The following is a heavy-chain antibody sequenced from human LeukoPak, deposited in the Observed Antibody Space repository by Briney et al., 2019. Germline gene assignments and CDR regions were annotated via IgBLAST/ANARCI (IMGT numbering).Heavy chain of an antibody. Sequence: PGGSLRLSCAVSGFSFSSYWMHWVRQAPGQGMGLVSRIKIDGSSTSYADSAHGRFTISRDNAKNTLYLQRNSLRGEDTAWHYCARVIGPHYGDSSGCLYFFDYWGQGTLVTVSS. CDR2: IKIDGSST. CDR3: ARVIGPHYGDSSGCLYFFDY. J-gene: IGHJ4*02. CDR1: GFSFSSYW. V-gene: IGHV3-74*01. D-gene: IGHD3-22*01.